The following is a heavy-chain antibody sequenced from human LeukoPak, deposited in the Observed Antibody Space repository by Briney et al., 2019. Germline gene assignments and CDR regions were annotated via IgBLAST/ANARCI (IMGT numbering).Heavy chain of an antibody. CDR3: ASPPGRPNGD. Sequence: GGSLRLSCSASGFTVTHYAMQWVRQAPGKGLEWVATISYDGSSRYSAASVKGRFTISRDNSKNTLSLQMNSLRVEDTAMYYCASPPGRPNGDWGQGTLVTVSS. CDR1: GFTVTHYA. V-gene: IGHV3-30*04. D-gene: IGHD7-27*01. J-gene: IGHJ4*02. CDR2: ISYDGSSR.